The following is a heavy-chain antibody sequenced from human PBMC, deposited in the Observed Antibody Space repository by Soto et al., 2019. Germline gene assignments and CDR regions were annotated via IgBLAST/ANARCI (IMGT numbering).Heavy chain of an antibody. D-gene: IGHD4-17*01. Sequence: GGSLRLSCAASGFTFSNAWMSWVRQAPGKGLEWVGRIKSKTDGGTTDYAAPVKGRFTISRDDSKNTLYLQMNSLKTEDTAVYYCTTDHDYGDYKYFQHWGQGTLVTVSS. CDR2: IKSKTDGGTT. CDR3: TTDHDYGDYKYFQH. J-gene: IGHJ1*01. CDR1: GFTFSNAW. V-gene: IGHV3-15*01.